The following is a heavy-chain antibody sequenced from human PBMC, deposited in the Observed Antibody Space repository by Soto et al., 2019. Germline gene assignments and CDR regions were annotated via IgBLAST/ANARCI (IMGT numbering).Heavy chain of an antibody. CDR2: IYYSGST. V-gene: IGHV4-31*03. CDR1: GGSISSGGYY. CDR3: AASCVGCGGFNYYGMDV. J-gene: IGHJ6*02. D-gene: IGHD2-21*01. Sequence: QVQLQESGPGLVKPSQTLSLTCTVSGGSISSGGYYWSWIRQHPGKGLEWIGYIYYSGSTYYNPSLKSRVTISVDTSQNQFALKLSAVTAADTAVYYCAASCVGCGGFNYYGMDVWGQGTTVTVSS.